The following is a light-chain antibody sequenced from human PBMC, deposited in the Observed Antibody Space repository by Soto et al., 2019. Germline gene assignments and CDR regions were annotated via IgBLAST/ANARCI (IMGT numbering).Light chain of an antibody. J-gene: IGLJ1*01. CDR1: SSNIGSNN. CDR2: RSN. V-gene: IGLV1-44*01. CDR3: AAWDDSLNGRV. Sequence: QSVLTQPPSASGTPGQRVTISCSGSSSNIGSNNVNWYQQFPGTAPKLLIYRSNQRPSGVPDRFSGSKSGTSASLAISGLQSEDEADYYCAAWDDSLNGRVFGTGTKLTVL.